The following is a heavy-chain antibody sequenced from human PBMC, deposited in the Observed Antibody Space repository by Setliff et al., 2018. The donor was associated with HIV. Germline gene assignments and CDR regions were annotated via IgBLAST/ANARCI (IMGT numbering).Heavy chain of an antibody. CDR3: ARHVGISIGGTRGDFDC. D-gene: IGHD6-13*01. J-gene: IGHJ4*02. CDR2: IFSCGST. V-gene: IGHV4-4*09. Sequence: PSETLSLTCTVSGGSMSPYYWSWIRQPPGKGLEWIGYIFSCGSTNYNPSLKSRVTISVDTSKNQFSLRLSSVTAADTAMYYCARHVGISIGGTRGDFDCWGQGTLVTVSS. CDR1: GGSMSPYY.